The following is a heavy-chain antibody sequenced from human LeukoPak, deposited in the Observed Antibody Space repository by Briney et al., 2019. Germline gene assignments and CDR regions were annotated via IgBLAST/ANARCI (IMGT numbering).Heavy chain of an antibody. J-gene: IGHJ4*02. V-gene: IGHV3-30*02. CDR1: GFTFSSYG. CDR2: IRYNGSNK. Sequence: GGSLRLSCAASGFTFSSYGMHWVRQAPGKGLEWVAFIRYNGSNKYYADSVKGRFTISRDNSKNTLYLQMNSLRAEDTAVYYCAKDLEYGDYGDYWGQGTLVTVSS. D-gene: IGHD4-17*01. CDR3: AKDLEYGDYGDY.